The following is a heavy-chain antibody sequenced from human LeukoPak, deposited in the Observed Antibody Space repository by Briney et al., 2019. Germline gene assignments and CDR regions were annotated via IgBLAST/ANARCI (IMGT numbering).Heavy chain of an antibody. V-gene: IGHV4-4*02. CDR1: GGSISSSAW. CDR3: ARDLGSSWFEPLDY. Sequence: PSGTLSLTCADSGGSISSSAWWSWVRQPPGKGLEWIGEVYHSGSTNYNSFLKSRVTISVDKSKNQFSLKLTSATAADTAVYYCARDLGSSWFEPLDYWGQGILVIVSS. CDR2: VYHSGST. D-gene: IGHD6-13*01. J-gene: IGHJ4*02.